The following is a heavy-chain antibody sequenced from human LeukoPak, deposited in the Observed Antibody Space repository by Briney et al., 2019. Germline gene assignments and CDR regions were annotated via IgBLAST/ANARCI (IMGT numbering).Heavy chain of an antibody. CDR2: IYYSGST. CDR1: GGSISSSSYY. V-gene: IGHV4-39*01. J-gene: IGHJ4*02. D-gene: IGHD3-22*01. CDR3: ARGQWLLRVDFFFDY. Sequence: PSETLSLTCTVSGGSISSSSYYWGWIRQPPGKGLEWIGSIYYSGSTYYNPSLKSRVTISVDTSKNQFSLKLSSVTAADTAVYYCARGQWLLRVDFFFDYWGQGTLVTVSS.